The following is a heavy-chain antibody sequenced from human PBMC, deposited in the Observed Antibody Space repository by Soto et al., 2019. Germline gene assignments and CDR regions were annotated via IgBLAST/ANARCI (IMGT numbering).Heavy chain of an antibody. D-gene: IGHD6-13*01. V-gene: IGHV4-59*01. CDR3: AKGGASSLPFDY. Sequence: QGQLQESGPGLVKPSETISLTCTGSGGSISSEYWSWIRQPPGKGLEWIGHIYYTGSTNYNPSLKSRVTMAVDTSKNQFSLNLSSVTAADTAVYYCAKGGASSLPFDYWGPGTLVTVSS. J-gene: IGHJ4*02. CDR1: GGSISSEY. CDR2: IYYTGST.